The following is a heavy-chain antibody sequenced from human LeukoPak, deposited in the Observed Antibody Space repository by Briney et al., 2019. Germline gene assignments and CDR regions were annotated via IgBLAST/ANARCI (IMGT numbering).Heavy chain of an antibody. CDR1: GGSISSYY. CDR3: AGELDYYYMDV. V-gene: IGHV4-59*01. Sequence: PSETLSLTCTGSGGSISSYYWSWIRQPPGKGLEWIGYIYYSGSTNYNPSLKSRVTISVDTSKNQFSLKLSSVTAADTAVYYCAGELDYYYMDVWGKGTTVTVSS. J-gene: IGHJ6*03. CDR2: IYYSGST.